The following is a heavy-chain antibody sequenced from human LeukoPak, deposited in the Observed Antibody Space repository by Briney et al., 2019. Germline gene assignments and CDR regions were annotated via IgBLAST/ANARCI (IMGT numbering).Heavy chain of an antibody. Sequence: SETLSLTCTVSGGSISSYYWSWIRQPPGKGLEWIGYIYYSGSTNYNPSLKSRLTISVDTSKNQFSLKLSSVTAADTAVYYCATIATGRVDPDYWGQGSLVTVSS. CDR2: IYYSGST. CDR1: GGSISSYY. CDR3: ATIATGRVDPDY. J-gene: IGHJ4*02. V-gene: IGHV4-59*08. D-gene: IGHD6-13*01.